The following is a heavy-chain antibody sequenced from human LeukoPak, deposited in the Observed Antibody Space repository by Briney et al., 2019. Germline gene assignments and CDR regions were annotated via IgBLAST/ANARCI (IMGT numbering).Heavy chain of an antibody. V-gene: IGHV7-4-1*02. CDR3: ARTRAPYYYASGSPDF. J-gene: IGHJ4*02. Sequence: ASVTVSCKASGYIFTTYAMNWVRQAPGQGLEWMGWINTNTGNPNNAQGLTGRFVFSLDTSVSTAYLQITSLKAEDTAVYYCARTRAPYYYASGSPDFWGQGTLVTVSS. CDR2: INTNTGNP. CDR1: GYIFTTYA. D-gene: IGHD3-10*01.